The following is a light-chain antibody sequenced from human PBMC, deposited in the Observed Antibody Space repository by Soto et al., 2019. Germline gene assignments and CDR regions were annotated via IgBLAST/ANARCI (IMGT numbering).Light chain of an antibody. V-gene: IGLV2-14*01. J-gene: IGLJ1*01. Sequence: QSVLTQPASVSGSPGQSITISCSGTSSDVGGYNYVSWYQQNPGTAPKLLIYDVSNRPSGVSHRFSGSKPGNTASLTISGLQAGDEADYYCSSYRSSRTYVFGTGTKVTVL. CDR3: SSYRSSRTYV. CDR2: DVS. CDR1: SSDVGGYNY.